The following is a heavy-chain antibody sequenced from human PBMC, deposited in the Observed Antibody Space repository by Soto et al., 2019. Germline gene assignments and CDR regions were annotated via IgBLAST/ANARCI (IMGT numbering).Heavy chain of an antibody. CDR2: INPNSGGT. Sequence: ASVKVSCKASGYTFTGYYMHWVRQAPGQGLEWMGWINPNSGGTNYAQKFQGWVTMTRDTSISTAYMELSRLRSDDTAVYYRARSDDVVTAANYYYYGMDVWGQGTTVTVSS. D-gene: IGHD2-21*02. CDR1: GYTFTGYY. J-gene: IGHJ6*02. CDR3: ARSDDVVTAANYYYYGMDV. V-gene: IGHV1-2*04.